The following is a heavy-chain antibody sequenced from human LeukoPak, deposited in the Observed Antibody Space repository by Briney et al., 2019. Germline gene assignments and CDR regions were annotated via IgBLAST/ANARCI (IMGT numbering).Heavy chain of an antibody. CDR2: INSDGSST. Sequence: QPGVSLRLSCAASGFTFSSYWMHWVRQAPGKGLVWVSRINSDGSSTSYADSVKGRFTISRDNAKNTLYLQMNSLRAEDTAVYYCARDLGGVVAATPTDGMDVWGQGTTVTVSS. V-gene: IGHV3-74*01. CDR3: ARDLGGVVAATPTDGMDV. D-gene: IGHD2-15*01. CDR1: GFTFSSYW. J-gene: IGHJ6*02.